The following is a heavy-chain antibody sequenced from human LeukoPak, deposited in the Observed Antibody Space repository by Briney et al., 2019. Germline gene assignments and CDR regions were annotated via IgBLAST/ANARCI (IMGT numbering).Heavy chain of an antibody. CDR2: VNHSGYT. CDR3: ARMTTGYDY. CDR1: GTSFTSYY. V-gene: IGHV4-34*01. Sequence: SETLSLTCGVSGTSFTSYYWSWIRQTPGKGLEWIGEVNHSGYTNMNPSLKSRVTISVDTSKNQFSLMMTSVTAADTAVYFCARMTTGYDYWGQGILVTVSS. D-gene: IGHD4-17*01. J-gene: IGHJ4*02.